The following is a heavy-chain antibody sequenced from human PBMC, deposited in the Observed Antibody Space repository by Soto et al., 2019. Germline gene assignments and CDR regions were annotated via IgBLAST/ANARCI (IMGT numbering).Heavy chain of an antibody. D-gene: IGHD3-10*01. CDR3: EKDRGAAMVRYYFDS. CDR1: GFTFSSYA. CDR2: ISGSGGST. V-gene: IGHV3-23*01. Sequence: EVQLLESGGGLLQPGGSLRLSCAASGFTFSSYAMCWVRQAPGKGLEWVSAISGSGGSTYSADSVKGRFTISRDNSKNTRYLQMNSLRADDTAVYYCEKDRGAAMVRYYFDSWGEGSLVTVSS. J-gene: IGHJ4*02.